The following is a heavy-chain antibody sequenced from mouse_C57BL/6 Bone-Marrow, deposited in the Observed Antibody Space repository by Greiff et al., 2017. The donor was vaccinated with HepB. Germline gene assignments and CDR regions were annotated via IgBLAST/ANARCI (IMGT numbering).Heavy chain of an antibody. D-gene: IGHD2-3*01. CDR2: FYPGSGSI. V-gene: IGHV1-62-2*01. Sequence: VQLQQSGAELVKPGASVKLSCKASGYTFTEYTIHWVKQRSGQGLEWIGWFYPGSGSIKYNEKFKDKATLTADKSSSTVYMELSRLTSEDSAVYFCARHASDGYYGGDWYFDVWGTGTTVTVSS. CDR1: GYTFTEYT. CDR3: ARHASDGYYGGDWYFDV. J-gene: IGHJ1*03.